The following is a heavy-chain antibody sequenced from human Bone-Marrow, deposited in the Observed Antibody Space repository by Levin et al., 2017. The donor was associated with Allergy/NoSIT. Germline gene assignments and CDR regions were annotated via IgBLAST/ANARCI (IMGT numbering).Heavy chain of an antibody. CDR3: AREGARSSSWHFS. Sequence: PSETLSLTCTVSGASISTNIYYWGWIRQPPGKGLEWIGSIFYSGGTYYNPSFKTRVTISVDTSKNQFSLKVYSVNAADTAMYYCAREGARSSSWHFSWGQGALVTVSS. D-gene: IGHD6-13*01. CDR1: GASISTNIYY. CDR2: IFYSGGT. J-gene: IGHJ5*02. V-gene: IGHV4-39*02.